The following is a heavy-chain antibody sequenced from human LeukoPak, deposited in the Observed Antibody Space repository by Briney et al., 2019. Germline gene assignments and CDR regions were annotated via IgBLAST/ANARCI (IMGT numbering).Heavy chain of an antibody. V-gene: IGHV3-21*01. CDR1: GFTFSSYS. Sequence: GGSLRLSCAASGFTFSSYSMNWVRQAPGKGLEWVSSISSSSSYIYYADSVKGRFTISRDNAKNSLYLQMNSLRAEDTAVYCCARDQAVAASKTSCFDYWGQGTLVTVSS. CDR2: ISSSSSYI. D-gene: IGHD6-19*01. J-gene: IGHJ4*02. CDR3: ARDQAVAASKTSCFDY.